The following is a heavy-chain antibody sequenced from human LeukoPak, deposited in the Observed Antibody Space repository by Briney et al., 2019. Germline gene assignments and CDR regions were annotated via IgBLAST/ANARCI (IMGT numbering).Heavy chain of an antibody. D-gene: IGHD6-6*01. V-gene: IGHV1-3*01. CDR2: INAGNGNT. Sequence: ASVKVSCKASGYTFTSYAMHWVRQAPGQRLEWMGWINAGNGNTKYSQKFQGRVTITADESTSTAYMELSSLRSEDTAVYYCARCRRPGHPYYYYMDVWGKGTTVTVSS. CDR3: ARCRRPGHPYYYYMDV. CDR1: GYTFTSYA. J-gene: IGHJ6*03.